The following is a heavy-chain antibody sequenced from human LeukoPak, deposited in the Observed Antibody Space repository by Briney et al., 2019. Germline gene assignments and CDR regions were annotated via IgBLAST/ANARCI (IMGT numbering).Heavy chain of an antibody. CDR3: ARDGRSSGWYNY. D-gene: IGHD6-19*01. CDR2: INSDGSST. CDR1: GFTFSSYW. J-gene: IGHJ4*02. V-gene: IGHV3-74*01. Sequence: GGSLRLSCAASGFTFSSYWMHWVRQAPGKGLVWVSRINSDGSSTSYADSVKGRFTISRDNAKDTLYLQMNSLRAEDTAVYYCARDGRSSGWYNYWGQGTLVTVSS.